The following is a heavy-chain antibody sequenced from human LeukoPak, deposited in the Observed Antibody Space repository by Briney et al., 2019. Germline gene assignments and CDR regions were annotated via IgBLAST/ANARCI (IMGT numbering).Heavy chain of an antibody. CDR1: GFTFRSYA. Sequence: PGGSLRLSCAASGFTFRSYAMSWVRQAPGKGLEWVSAISGSGGSTYYADSVKGRFTISRDNSKNTLYLQMNSLRAEDTAVYYCAKSEPPNSSGPYGSFDYWGQGTLVTVSS. V-gene: IGHV3-23*01. D-gene: IGHD3-22*01. CDR2: ISGSGGST. J-gene: IGHJ4*02. CDR3: AKSEPPNSSGPYGSFDY.